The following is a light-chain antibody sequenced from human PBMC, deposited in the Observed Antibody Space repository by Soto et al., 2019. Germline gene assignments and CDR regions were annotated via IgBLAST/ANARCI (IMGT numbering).Light chain of an antibody. CDR3: SSYTSSSTLGHVV. Sequence: QSALTQPASVSGSPGQSITISCTGTSSDVGGYNFVSWYQQHPGKAPKLMIYDVSNRPSGVSNRFSGSKSGNTASLTISGLQAEGEADYYCSSYTSSSTLGHVVFGGGTQLTVL. CDR1: SSDVGGYNF. J-gene: IGLJ2*01. V-gene: IGLV2-14*01. CDR2: DVS.